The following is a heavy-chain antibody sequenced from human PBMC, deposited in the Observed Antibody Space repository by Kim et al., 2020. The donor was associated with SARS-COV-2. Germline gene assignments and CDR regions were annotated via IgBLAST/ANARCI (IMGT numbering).Heavy chain of an antibody. CDR3: ARGRRDGYNYIDY. CDR2: INHSGST. CDR1: GGSFSGYY. V-gene: IGHV4-34*01. J-gene: IGHJ4*02. Sequence: SETLSLTCAVYGGSFSGYYWSWIRQPPGKGLEWIGEINHSGSTNYNPSLKSRVTISVDTSKNQFSLKLSSVTAADTAVYYCARGRRDGYNYIDYWGQGTLVTVSS. D-gene: IGHD5-12*01.